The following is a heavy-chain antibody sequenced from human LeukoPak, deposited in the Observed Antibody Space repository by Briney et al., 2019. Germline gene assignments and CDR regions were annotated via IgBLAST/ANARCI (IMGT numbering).Heavy chain of an antibody. CDR3: ARVVLAPGTPENAFDI. V-gene: IGHV3-21*01. D-gene: IGHD6-13*01. Sequence: GGSLRLSCAASGFTFNTYTMNWVRQAPGKGLEWVSAITGSTKYIPSNIYYADAVQGRFTISRDNSKNTLYLQMNSLRVEDTAVYYCARVVLAPGTPENAFDIWGQGTMVTVSS. CDR2: ITGSTKYI. J-gene: IGHJ3*02. CDR1: GFTFNTYT.